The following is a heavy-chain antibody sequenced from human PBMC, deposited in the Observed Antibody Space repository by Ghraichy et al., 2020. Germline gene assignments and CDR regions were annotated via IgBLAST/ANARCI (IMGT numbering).Heavy chain of an antibody. CDR3: SRGGGAGTPVLYHMDV. Sequence: GESLYISCVASGLMFSPNTMNWVRQAPGKGLEWVSSISSSTRYIYYADSVKGRFTISRDNAQNSLYLQMNSLRAEDTAVYYCSRGGGAGTPVLYHMDVWGLGTTVTVSS. V-gene: IGHV3-21*01. CDR1: GLMFSPNT. J-gene: IGHJ6*02. CDR2: ISSSTRYI. D-gene: IGHD6-19*01.